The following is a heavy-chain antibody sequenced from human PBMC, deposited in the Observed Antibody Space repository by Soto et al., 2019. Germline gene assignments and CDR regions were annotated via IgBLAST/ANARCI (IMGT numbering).Heavy chain of an antibody. J-gene: IGHJ6*02. CDR1: GYSFTSYW. D-gene: IGHD2-2*01. CDR3: ARLEGVVVPADHGMDV. Sequence: GESLKISCKGSGYSFTSYWIGWVRQMPGKGLEWMVIIYPGDSDTRYSPSFQGQVTISADKSISTAYLQWSSLKASDTAMYYCARLEGVVVPADHGMDVWGQGTTVTVSS. CDR2: IYPGDSDT. V-gene: IGHV5-51*01.